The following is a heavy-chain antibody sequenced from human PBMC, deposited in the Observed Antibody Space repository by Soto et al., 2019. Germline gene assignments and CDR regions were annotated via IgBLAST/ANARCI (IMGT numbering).Heavy chain of an antibody. CDR1: GFTFTSYD. Sequence: GASPRLSCAASGFTFTSYDMHWVRQAPGKGLEWVAVISYDGSNKYYADSVKGRFTISRDNSKNTLYLQMNSLRAEDTAVYYCAKDRSIVGATNWFDPWGQGTLVTVSS. CDR3: AKDRSIVGATNWFDP. D-gene: IGHD1-26*01. V-gene: IGHV3-30*18. CDR2: ISYDGSNK. J-gene: IGHJ5*02.